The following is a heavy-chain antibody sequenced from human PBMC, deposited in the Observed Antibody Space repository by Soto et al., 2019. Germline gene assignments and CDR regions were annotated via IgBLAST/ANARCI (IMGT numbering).Heavy chain of an antibody. D-gene: IGHD3-3*01. J-gene: IGHJ6*02. CDR1: GYTFTGYY. CDR2: INPNSGGT. V-gene: IGHV1-2*02. CDR3: ARDNCDFWSGYRQNYGMDV. Sequence: GASVKVSCKASGYTFTGYYMHWVRQAPGQGLEWMGWINPNSGGTNYAQKFQGRVTMTRDTSISTAYMELSRLRSDDTAVYYCARDNCDFWSGYRQNYGMDVWGQGTTVTVSS.